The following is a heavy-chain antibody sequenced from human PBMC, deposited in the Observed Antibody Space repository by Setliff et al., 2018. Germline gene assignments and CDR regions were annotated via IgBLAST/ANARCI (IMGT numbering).Heavy chain of an antibody. V-gene: IGHV4-38-2*02. CDR3: ARESRYYYDNLGTLDY. D-gene: IGHD3-22*01. Sequence: GSLRLSCEASGFSFRTYWLSWVRQAPGKGLEWIGSIYYSGSTYYNPSLKSRVSISVDTSKNQFSLKLSSVTAADTAVYYCARESRYYYDNLGTLDYWGQGTLVTVSS. CDR2: IYYSGST. J-gene: IGHJ4*02. CDR1: GFSFRTYW.